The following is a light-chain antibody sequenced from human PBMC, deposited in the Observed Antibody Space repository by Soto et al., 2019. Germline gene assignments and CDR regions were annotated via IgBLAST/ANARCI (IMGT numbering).Light chain of an antibody. J-gene: IGLJ1*01. CDR3: CPHTPSHTRQIV. Sequence: LTQPAAVSGCPGQSITISCTGTSSDVGGYNYVSWYQQHPGKAPKFMIYAVSNRPSGVSNRFSGSTSGNTASLTISGLQAEDEADYYCCPHTPSHTRQIVFGPVTKVTV. CDR2: AVS. V-gene: IGLV2-14*01. CDR1: SSDVGGYNY.